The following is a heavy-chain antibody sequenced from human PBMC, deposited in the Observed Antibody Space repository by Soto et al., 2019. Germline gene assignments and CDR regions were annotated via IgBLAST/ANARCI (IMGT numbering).Heavy chain of an antibody. CDR3: ARTAGSSVANWFDP. Sequence: PSETLSLTCTVSGGSISSYYWSWIRQPAGKGLEWIGRIYTSGSTNYNPSLKSRVTMSVDTSKNQFSLKLSSVTAADTAVYYCARTAGSSVANWFDPWGQGXLVTVYS. J-gene: IGHJ5*02. V-gene: IGHV4-4*07. CDR1: GGSISSYY. CDR2: IYTSGST. D-gene: IGHD6-6*01.